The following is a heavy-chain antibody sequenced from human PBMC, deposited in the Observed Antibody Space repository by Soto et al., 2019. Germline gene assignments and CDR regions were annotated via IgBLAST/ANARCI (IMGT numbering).Heavy chain of an antibody. J-gene: IGHJ6*03. Sequence: QVQLVESGGGVVQPGRSLRLSCPASGFTFSSYGMHWVRQAPGKGLEWVAVISYDGSNKYYADSVKGRFTISRDNSKNTLYLQMNSLRAEDTAVYYCARSGGSGSRKNHYYYYYMDVWGKGTTVTVSS. D-gene: IGHD3-10*01. V-gene: IGHV3-30*03. CDR2: ISYDGSNK. CDR1: GFTFSSYG. CDR3: ARSGGSGSRKNHYYYYYMDV.